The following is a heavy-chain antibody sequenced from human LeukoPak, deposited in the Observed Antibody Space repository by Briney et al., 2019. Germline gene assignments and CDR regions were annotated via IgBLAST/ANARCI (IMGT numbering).Heavy chain of an antibody. Sequence: SETLSLTCAVYGVSFSGYYWSWIRQPPGKGMEWIGEINHSGSTNYNPSLKSRVTISVDTSKNQFSLKLSSVTAADTAVYYCARRRRDDSSGYFRYWGQGTLVTVSS. D-gene: IGHD3-22*01. CDR3: ARRRRDDSSGYFRY. V-gene: IGHV4-34*01. CDR2: INHSGST. J-gene: IGHJ4*02. CDR1: GVSFSGYY.